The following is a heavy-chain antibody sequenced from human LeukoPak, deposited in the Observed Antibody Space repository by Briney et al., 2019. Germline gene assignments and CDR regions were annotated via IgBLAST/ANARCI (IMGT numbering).Heavy chain of an antibody. CDR2: IIPIFGTA. CDR3: ARDTSPFGVAPFDY. CDR1: EGTFSSYA. Sequence: ASVKVSCKASEGTFSSYAISWVRQAPGQGLEWMGRIIPIFGTANYAQKFQGRVTITTDESTSTAYMELSSLRSEDTAVYYCARDTSPFGVAPFDYWGQGTPVTVSS. V-gene: IGHV1-69*05. J-gene: IGHJ4*02. D-gene: IGHD3-3*01.